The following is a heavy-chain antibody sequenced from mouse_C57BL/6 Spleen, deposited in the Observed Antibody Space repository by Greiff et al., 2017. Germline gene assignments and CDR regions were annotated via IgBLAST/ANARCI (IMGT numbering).Heavy chain of an antibody. CDR2: IDPATGGT. Sequence: QVQLQQSGAELVRPGASVTLSCKASGYTFTDYEMHWVKQTPVHGLEWIGAIDPATGGTDYNQKFKGKAILTADKSASTAYMELRSLTSEYSAVYYCTPWAVVATSYFDYWGQGTTLTVSS. J-gene: IGHJ2*01. D-gene: IGHD1-1*01. CDR3: TPWAVVATSYFDY. CDR1: GYTFTDYE. V-gene: IGHV1-15*01.